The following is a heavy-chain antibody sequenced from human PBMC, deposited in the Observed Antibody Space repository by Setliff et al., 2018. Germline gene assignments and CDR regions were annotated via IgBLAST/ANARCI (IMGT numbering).Heavy chain of an antibody. CDR2: ITPFNGNT. V-gene: IGHV1-45*02. D-gene: IGHD3-10*01. Sequence: SVKVSCKASGYTFTSHYMHWVRQAPGLGLEWMGWITPFNGNTNYAQKFQDRVTITRDRSMSTAYMELSSLRSEDTAVYYCAPLTRRYGSGSYPFDYWGQGTLVTVSS. CDR3: APLTRRYGSGSYPFDY. J-gene: IGHJ4*02. CDR1: GYTFTSHY.